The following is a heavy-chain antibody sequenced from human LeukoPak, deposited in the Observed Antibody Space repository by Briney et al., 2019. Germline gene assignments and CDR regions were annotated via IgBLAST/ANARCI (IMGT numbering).Heavy chain of an antibody. Sequence: GGSLRLSXAASGFTFSNYGMSWVRQAPGKGLEWVSGINGSGGSTYYADSVNGRSTISRDNSKNTLYLQMNSLRAEDTAVYYCTKVLYSGSYFFDYWGQGTLVTVSS. J-gene: IGHJ4*02. CDR2: INGSGGST. CDR3: TKVLYSGSYFFDY. V-gene: IGHV3-23*01. D-gene: IGHD1-26*01. CDR1: GFTFSNYG.